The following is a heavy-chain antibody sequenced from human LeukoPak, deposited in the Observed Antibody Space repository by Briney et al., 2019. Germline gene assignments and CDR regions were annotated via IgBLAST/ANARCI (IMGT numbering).Heavy chain of an antibody. D-gene: IGHD3-22*01. Sequence: SETLSLTRTVSGGSISSYYWSWIRQPPGKGLEWIGYIYYSGSTKYNPSLKSRITLSVDTSKKQFSLKLSSVTAADTAVYYCARGGFDSSGYYHNWFNPWGQGTLVTVSS. J-gene: IGHJ5*02. CDR1: GGSISSYY. CDR3: ARGGFDSSGYYHNWFNP. V-gene: IGHV4-59*13. CDR2: IYYSGST.